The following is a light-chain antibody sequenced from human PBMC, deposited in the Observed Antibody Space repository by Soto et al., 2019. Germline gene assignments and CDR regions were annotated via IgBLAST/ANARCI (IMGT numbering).Light chain of an antibody. Sequence: DIQMTQSPSSLSASVGDRVTITCQASQDISNYLNWYQQKPGKAPKLLIYDTSNLERGVPSRFSGSGSGTDFTFTISSLQPEDIATYHCQQYDNLPYTFGQGTKLEIK. CDR2: DTS. CDR3: QQYDNLPYT. J-gene: IGKJ2*01. CDR1: QDISNY. V-gene: IGKV1-33*01.